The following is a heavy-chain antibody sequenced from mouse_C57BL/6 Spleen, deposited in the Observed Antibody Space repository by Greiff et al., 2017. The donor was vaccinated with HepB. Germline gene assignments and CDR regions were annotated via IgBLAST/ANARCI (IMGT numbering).Heavy chain of an antibody. CDR1: GYTFTDYY. Sequence: QVQLKESGAELVRPGASVKLSCKASGYTFTDYYINWVKQRPGQGLEWIARIYPGSGNTYYNEKFKGKATLTAEKSSSTAYMQLSSLTSEDSAVYFCARSYYDYDGFAYWGQGTLVTVSA. CDR3: ARSYYDYDGFAY. CDR2: IYPGSGNT. D-gene: IGHD2-4*01. V-gene: IGHV1-76*01. J-gene: IGHJ3*01.